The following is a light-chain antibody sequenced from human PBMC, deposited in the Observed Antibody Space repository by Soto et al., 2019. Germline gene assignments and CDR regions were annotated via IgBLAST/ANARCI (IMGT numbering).Light chain of an antibody. CDR1: ESVSSY. J-gene: IGKJ2*01. CDR2: DAS. V-gene: IGKV3-11*01. CDR3: QQRSNWHCIT. Sequence: EIVLTQSPATLSLSPGERATLSCRASESVSSYLAWYQQKPGQAPRLLIYDASNRATGIPARFSGSGSVTDFTLTISSLEPEDFAVYYCQQRSNWHCITFGQVTKLEIK.